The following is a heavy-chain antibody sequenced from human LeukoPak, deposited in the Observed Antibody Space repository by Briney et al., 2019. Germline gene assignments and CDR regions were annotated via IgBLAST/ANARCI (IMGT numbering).Heavy chain of an antibody. Sequence: GSLRLSCAASGFTFSASWMSWVRQAPGKGLEWIGEINHSGSTNYNPSLKSRVTISVDTSKNQFSLKLSSVTAADTAVYYCARAGNLSFDYWGQGTLVTVSS. CDR1: GFTFSASW. D-gene: IGHD4-23*01. CDR2: INHSGST. J-gene: IGHJ4*02. CDR3: ARAGNLSFDY. V-gene: IGHV4-34*01.